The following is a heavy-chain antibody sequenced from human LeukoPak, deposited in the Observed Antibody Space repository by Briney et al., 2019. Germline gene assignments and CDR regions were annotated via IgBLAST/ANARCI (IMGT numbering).Heavy chain of an antibody. Sequence: GGSLRLSCAASGFTFSSYDMHWVRQATGKGLEWVSAIGTAGDTYYPGSVKGRFTISRENAKNSLYLQMNSLRAGDTAVYYCARANYGGSYWYFDLWGRGTLVTVSS. V-gene: IGHV3-13*01. J-gene: IGHJ2*01. CDR2: IGTAGDT. CDR3: ARANYGGSYWYFDL. D-gene: IGHD4-23*01. CDR1: GFTFSSYD.